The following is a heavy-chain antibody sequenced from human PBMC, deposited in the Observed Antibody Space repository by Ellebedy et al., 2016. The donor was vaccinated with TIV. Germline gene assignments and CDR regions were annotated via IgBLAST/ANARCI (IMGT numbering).Heavy chain of an antibody. CDR3: VRERRVEDSISLYHYAMDV. CDR1: GFTLFDYW. D-gene: IGHD2-21*01. Sequence: PGGSLRLSCAASGFTLFDYWMHWVRHSPGKGLVWVSRVNFDGSYILYADSVKGRFTVSRDNAKNKMYLHMNSLTAEDTAIYYCVRERRVEDSISLYHYAMDVWGQGTTVTVSS. V-gene: IGHV3-74*01. J-gene: IGHJ6*02. CDR2: VNFDGSYI.